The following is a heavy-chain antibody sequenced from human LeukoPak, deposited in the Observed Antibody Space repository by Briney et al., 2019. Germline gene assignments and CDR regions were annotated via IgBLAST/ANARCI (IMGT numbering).Heavy chain of an antibody. V-gene: IGHV3-23*01. J-gene: IGHJ6*03. CDR2: ISAGGGST. CDR1: GFTFSSFG. CDR3: AAGYSSGENYYYYYMDV. Sequence: GGSLRLSCAASGFTFSSFGMNWVRQAPEKGLEWVSTISAGGGSTYYADSVKGRFTISRDNAKNSLYLQMNSLRAEDTAVYYCAAGYSSGENYYYYYMDVWGKGTTVTVSS. D-gene: IGHD6-19*01.